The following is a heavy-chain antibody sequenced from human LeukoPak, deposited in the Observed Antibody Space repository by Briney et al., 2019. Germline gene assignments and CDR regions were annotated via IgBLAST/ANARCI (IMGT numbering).Heavy chain of an antibody. J-gene: IGHJ5*02. CDR3: ARDDRKSFLSKEVLRFLEWPLEGWFDP. D-gene: IGHD3-3*01. V-gene: IGHV1-18*01. CDR1: GYTFTSYG. Sequence: ASVKVSCKASGYTFTSYGISWVRQAHGQGLEWMGWISAYNGNTNYAQKLQGRVTMTTDTSTSTAYMELRSLRSDDTAVYYCARDDRKSFLSKEVLRFLEWPLEGWFDPWGQGTLVTVSS. CDR2: ISAYNGNT.